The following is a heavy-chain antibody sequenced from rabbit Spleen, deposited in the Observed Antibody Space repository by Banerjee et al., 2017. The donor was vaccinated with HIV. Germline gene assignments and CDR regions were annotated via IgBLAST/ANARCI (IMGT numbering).Heavy chain of an antibody. Sequence: QQQLEESGGGLVQPEGSLTLTCTPSGFSFSSDYYMCWVRQAPGKGLEWIACIYTGNGKTYYASWAKGRFTISKSSSTTVTLQMTSLTAADTATYFCARDAGSGDYIDVYFNLWGQGTLVTVS. CDR2: IYTGNGKT. CDR1: GFSFSSDYY. CDR3: ARDAGSGDYIDVYFNL. V-gene: IGHV1S45*01. J-gene: IGHJ4*01. D-gene: IGHD8-1*01.